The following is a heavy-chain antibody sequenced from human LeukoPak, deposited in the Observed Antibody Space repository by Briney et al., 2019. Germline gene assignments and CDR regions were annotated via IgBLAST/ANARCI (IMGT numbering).Heavy chain of an antibody. CDR1: GGSISSLTYY. V-gene: IGHV4-39*01. J-gene: IGHJ4*02. Sequence: SETLSLTCTVSGGSISSLTYYWGWIRQPPGKGLERIASIYYSGTTYYSPSLKSRVTISVNRSNNQFSLRLSSVTAADTAVYFCVGYSSGWSSGGGYWGQGTLVTVSS. CDR3: VGYSSGWSSGGGY. D-gene: IGHD6-19*01. CDR2: IYYSGTT.